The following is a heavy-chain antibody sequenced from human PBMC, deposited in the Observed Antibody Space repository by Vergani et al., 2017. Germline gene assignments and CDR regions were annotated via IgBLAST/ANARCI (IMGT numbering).Heavy chain of an antibody. V-gene: IGHV3-30*02. Sequence: VHLAESGGGFFQPGGSLRLSCSASGFSFNSYWMHWVRQAPGKGLEWVAFIRYDGSRRDYGESVKGRFTISRDNSKNMVYIQMNSLRPEDTAVYYCVKGKGTFENWGQGTLVTVSS. CDR3: VKGKGTFEN. J-gene: IGHJ4*02. CDR1: GFSFNSYW. CDR2: IRYDGSRR. D-gene: IGHD1-7*01.